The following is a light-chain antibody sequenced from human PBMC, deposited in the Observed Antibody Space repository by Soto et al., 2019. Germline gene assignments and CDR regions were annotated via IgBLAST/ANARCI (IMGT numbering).Light chain of an antibody. V-gene: IGKV1-39*01. J-gene: IGKJ1*01. CDR1: QSVSLY. Sequence: DIQMTQSPSSLSVSVGDKVTITCRASQSVSLYLNWYQHKAGRAPKLLISVASTLQSGVPSRFSGSGSGTDFTLTIGSLQPVDFATYYCQQSYSTPPTFGQGTNVEIK. CDR2: VAS. CDR3: QQSYSTPPT.